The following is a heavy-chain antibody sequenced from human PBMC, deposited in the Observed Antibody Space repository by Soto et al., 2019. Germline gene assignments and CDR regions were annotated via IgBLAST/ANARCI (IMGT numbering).Heavy chain of an antibody. CDR1: GFTFSRNW. D-gene: IGHD3-10*01. J-gene: IGHJ4*02. V-gene: IGHV3-7*01. Sequence: GGSLRLSCAASGFTFSRNWMSWVRQAPGKGLEWVANIKQDGTEKYYVDSVKGRFTISRDNAKNSLYLQMDSLRPEDTAVYYCARVWYYGSGIDYWGQGTLVTVSS. CDR2: IKQDGTEK. CDR3: ARVWYYGSGIDY.